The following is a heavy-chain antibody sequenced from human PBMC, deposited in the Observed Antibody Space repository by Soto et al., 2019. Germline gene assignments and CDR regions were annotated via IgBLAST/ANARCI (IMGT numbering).Heavy chain of an antibody. CDR1: GYTFTSYG. V-gene: IGHV1-18*01. CDR3: ARVYRGAYYDFWSGYPDLDY. D-gene: IGHD3-3*01. CDR2: ISAYNGNT. Sequence: ASVKVSCKASGYTFTSYGISWVRQAPGQGLEWMGWISAYNGNTNYAQKLQGRVTMTTDTSTSTAYMELRSLRSDDTAVYYCARVYRGAYYDFWSGYPDLDYWGQGTLVTVSS. J-gene: IGHJ4*02.